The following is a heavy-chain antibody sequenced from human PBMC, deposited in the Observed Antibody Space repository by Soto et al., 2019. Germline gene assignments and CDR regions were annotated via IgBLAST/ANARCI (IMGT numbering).Heavy chain of an antibody. D-gene: IGHD1-1*01. Sequence: PGGSLRLSCAASGFTFSAYSMNCVRQAPGKGLDWVSYISGSSSTIYYADSVKGRFTISRDNAKNALYLEMNSLRDEDKAVYYCARDLERTGYFDYWGQATLVTVFS. CDR2: ISGSSSTI. V-gene: IGHV3-48*02. CDR3: ARDLERTGYFDY. CDR1: GFTFSAYS. J-gene: IGHJ4*02.